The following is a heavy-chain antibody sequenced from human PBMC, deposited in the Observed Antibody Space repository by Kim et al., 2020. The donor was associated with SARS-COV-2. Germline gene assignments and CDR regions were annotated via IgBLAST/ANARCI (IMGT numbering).Heavy chain of an antibody. CDR2: ISYEGSKK. Sequence: GGSLRLSCAAFGFNFNNFGMHWVRKAPGKGLEGGALISYEGSKKDYVDSLKGRFTISRDSSKNTLDLQMDSLRPEDTAVYFFAKDKSFFIITFGGESGGMDVWGQGPTVTVSS. CDR1: GFNFNNFG. D-gene: IGHD3-16*01. CDR3: AKDKSFFIITFGGESGGMDV. J-gene: IGHJ6*02. V-gene: IGHV3-30*18.